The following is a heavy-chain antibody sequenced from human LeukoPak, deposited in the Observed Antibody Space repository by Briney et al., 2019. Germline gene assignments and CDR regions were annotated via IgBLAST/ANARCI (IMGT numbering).Heavy chain of an antibody. CDR2: INHSGST. V-gene: IGHV4-34*01. CDR3: ERTDVDAFDI. CDR1: GGSFSGHY. J-gene: IGHJ3*02. Sequence: SETLSLTCAVYGGSFSGHYWSWIRQPPGKGLEWIGEINHSGSTNYNPSLKSRVTISVDTSKNQFSLKLSSVTAADKAVYYCERTDVDAFDIWGQGTMVTVSS.